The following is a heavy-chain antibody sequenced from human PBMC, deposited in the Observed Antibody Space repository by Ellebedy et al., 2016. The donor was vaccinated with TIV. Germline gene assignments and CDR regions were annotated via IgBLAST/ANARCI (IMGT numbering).Heavy chain of an antibody. V-gene: IGHV3-74*01. Sequence: GGSLRLXXVASGFTFSSHWMYWVRQAPGKGLVWVSRINGDGSNTNYADSVKGRFTISRDNAKDTLFLQMSSLRADDTAVYYCARATAVSSTADWGQGTLVIVSS. CDR3: ARATAVSSTAD. CDR1: GFTFSSHW. D-gene: IGHD2/OR15-2a*01. J-gene: IGHJ4*02. CDR2: INGDGSNT.